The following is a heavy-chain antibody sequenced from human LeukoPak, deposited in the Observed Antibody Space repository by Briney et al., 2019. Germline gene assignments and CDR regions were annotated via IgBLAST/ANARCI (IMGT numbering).Heavy chain of an antibody. CDR2: IYTSGST. J-gene: IGHJ5*02. V-gene: IGHV4-4*07. D-gene: IGHD3-22*01. CDR1: GGSISSYY. Sequence: SETLSLTCTVSGGSISSYYWSWIRQPAGKGLEWIGRIYTSGSTNYNPSLKSRVTMSVDTSKNQFSLKLSSVTAADTAVYHCARHEGYYDSSGYYSNWFDPWGQGTLVTVSS. CDR3: ARHEGYYDSSGYYSNWFDP.